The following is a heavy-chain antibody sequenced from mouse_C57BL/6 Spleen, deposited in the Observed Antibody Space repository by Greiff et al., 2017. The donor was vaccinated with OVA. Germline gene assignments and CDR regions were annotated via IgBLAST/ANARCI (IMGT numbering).Heavy chain of an antibody. CDR3: ARSYDGTDWDFDV. CDR1: GYTFTSYW. Sequence: QVQLQQPGAELVRPGSSVKLSCKASGYTFTSYWMHWVKQRPIQGLEWIGNIDPSDSETHYNQKFKDKATLTVDKSSSTAYMQLSSLTSEDSAVYYCARSYDGTDWDFDVWGTGTTVTVSS. J-gene: IGHJ1*03. CDR2: IDPSDSET. D-gene: IGHD2-14*01. V-gene: IGHV1-52*01.